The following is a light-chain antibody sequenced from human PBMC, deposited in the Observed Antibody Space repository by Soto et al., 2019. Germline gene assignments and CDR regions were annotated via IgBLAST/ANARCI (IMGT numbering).Light chain of an antibody. CDR3: IAYTMHSILL. J-gene: IGLJ3*02. CDR2: KVN. CDR1: TSDVGSYDY. Sequence: QSVLTQPPSVSGSPGQSITVSCTGTTSDVGSYDYVSWYQHQPDKAPKLIISKVNKRPSGISHRFSGSKSGNTASLTISGLPAEDEADYYCIAYTMHSILLFGGGTKLTVL. V-gene: IGLV2-14*01.